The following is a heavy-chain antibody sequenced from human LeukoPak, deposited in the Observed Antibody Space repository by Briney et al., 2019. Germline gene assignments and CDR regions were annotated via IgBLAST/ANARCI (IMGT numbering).Heavy chain of an antibody. V-gene: IGHV4-59*01. D-gene: IGHD3-22*01. J-gene: IGHJ4*02. CDR1: GGSISSYY. CDR2: IYYSGST. CDR3: ARVGMAGYYYDSSGYYSFFDY. Sequence: SETLSLTCTVSGGSISSYYWSWIRQPPGKGLEWIGYIYYSGSTNYNPSLKSRVTISVDTSKNQFSLKLSSVTAADTAVYYCARVGMAGYYYDSSGYYSFFDYWGQGTLVTVSS.